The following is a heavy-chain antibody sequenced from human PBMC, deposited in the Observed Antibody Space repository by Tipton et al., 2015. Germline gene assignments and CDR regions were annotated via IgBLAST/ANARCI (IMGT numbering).Heavy chain of an antibody. Sequence: TLSLTCTVSGGSISRYYWGWIRQSPRKGLECLGYINANGSSVYNPSLRSRLAMSMEAPEKQFSLKLSSVTAADTAVYYCATLNAAALAYWGQGTLVTVSS. CDR3: ATLNAAALAY. CDR2: INANGSS. CDR1: GGSISRYY. J-gene: IGHJ4*02. V-gene: IGHV4-59*01. D-gene: IGHD6-6*01.